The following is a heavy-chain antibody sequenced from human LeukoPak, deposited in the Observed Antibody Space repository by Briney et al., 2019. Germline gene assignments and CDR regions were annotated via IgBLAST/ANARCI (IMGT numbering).Heavy chain of an antibody. Sequence: PGGSLRLSCAASGFTFSSYAMSWVRQAPGKGLEWVSIISGSGGSTYYADSVKGRFTISRDNSKNTLYLQMNSLRAEDTAVHYCAKDTLRFLEWLLFDYWGQGTLVTVSS. V-gene: IGHV3-23*01. J-gene: IGHJ4*02. CDR1: GFTFSSYA. CDR3: AKDTLRFLEWLLFDY. D-gene: IGHD3-3*01. CDR2: ISGSGGST.